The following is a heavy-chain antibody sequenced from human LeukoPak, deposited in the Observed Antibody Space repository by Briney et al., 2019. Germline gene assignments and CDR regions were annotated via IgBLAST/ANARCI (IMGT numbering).Heavy chain of an antibody. D-gene: IGHD2-8*02. CDR3: TRKVVYAAYFDY. CDR1: GFTFNSYA. CDR2: IRSKAYGGTT. Sequence: GGSLRLSCVPSGFTFNSYAMSWVRQAPGKGLEWVGFIRSKAYGGTTEYAASVKGRFTISRDDSKSIAYLQMNSLKTEDTAVYYCTRKVVYAAYFDYWGQGTLVTVSS. J-gene: IGHJ4*02. V-gene: IGHV3-49*04.